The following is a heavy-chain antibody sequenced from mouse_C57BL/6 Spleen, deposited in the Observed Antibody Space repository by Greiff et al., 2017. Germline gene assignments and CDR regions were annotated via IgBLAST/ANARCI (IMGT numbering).Heavy chain of an antibody. CDR3: ARSTSPYYCDYAVAY. Sequence: VQLQQPGAELVRPGSSVKLSCKASGYTFTSYWMDWVKQRPGQGLEWIGNIYPSDSETHYNQKFKDKATLTVDKSSRTAYMQLRSLTSEDSAVYYCARSTSPYYCDYAVAYWGQGPLVTVSA. CDR1: GYTFTSYW. CDR2: IYPSDSET. J-gene: IGHJ3*01. V-gene: IGHV1-61*01. D-gene: IGHD2-4*01.